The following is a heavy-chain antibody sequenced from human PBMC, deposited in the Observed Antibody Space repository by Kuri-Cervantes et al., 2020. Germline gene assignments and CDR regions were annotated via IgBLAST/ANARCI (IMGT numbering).Heavy chain of an antibody. J-gene: IGHJ4*02. CDR1: GGSINSYY. V-gene: IGHV4-59*08. CDR3: ARQGYCSSTSCYDWGLGY. CDR2: IYYSGNT. Sequence: SETLSLTYTVSGGSINSYYWSWIRQPPGKGLEWIGYIYYSGNTNYNPSLKSRVTISVDTSKNQFSLKLSSVTAADTAVYYCARQGYCSSTSCYDWGLGYWGQGTLVTVSS. D-gene: IGHD2-2*01.